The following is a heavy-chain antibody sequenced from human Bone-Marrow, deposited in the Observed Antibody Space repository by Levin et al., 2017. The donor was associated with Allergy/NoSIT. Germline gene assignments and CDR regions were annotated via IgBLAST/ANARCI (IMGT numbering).Heavy chain of an antibody. CDR1: GGSFRGYY. CDR3: ARGHSTSGFDS. Sequence: SQTLSLPCSVSGGSFRGYYWSWLRQTPGKGLEWIGEVHYVVSPTYNPSLGGRVTMSMSTSQNQFSLKLTSVTVADAAVYYCARGHSTSGFDSWGQGTLVTVSS. J-gene: IGHJ4*02. CDR2: VHYVVSP. V-gene: IGHV4-34*01. D-gene: IGHD3-10*01.